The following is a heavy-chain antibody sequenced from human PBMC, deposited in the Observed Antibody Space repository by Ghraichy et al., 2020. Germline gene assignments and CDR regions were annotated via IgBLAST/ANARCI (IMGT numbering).Heavy chain of an antibody. CDR1: GGSISSYY. J-gene: IGHJ6*02. CDR2: IYYSGST. Sequence: SETLSLTCTVSGGSISSYYWSWIRQPPGKGLEWIGYIYYSGSTNYNPSLKSRVTISVDTSKNQFSLKLSSVTAADTAVYYCARLLGPIYYYGMDVWGQGTTVTVSS. CDR3: ARLLGPIYYYGMDV. V-gene: IGHV4-59*01.